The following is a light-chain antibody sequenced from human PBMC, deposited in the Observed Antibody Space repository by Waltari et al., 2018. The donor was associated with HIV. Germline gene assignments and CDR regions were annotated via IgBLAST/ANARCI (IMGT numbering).Light chain of an antibody. CDR2: EVS. CDR3: SSYTSSSTLGV. J-gene: IGLJ2*01. V-gene: IGLV2-14*01. Sequence: QSALTPPAPASASPAQSNTISCPGTSSDVGGYNFVSWTQQHPGTAPNLMISEVSNRPSGVSNRFSGSKSGNTASLTISGLQAEDEADYYCSSYTSSSTLGVFGGGTKLTVL. CDR1: SSDVGGYNF.